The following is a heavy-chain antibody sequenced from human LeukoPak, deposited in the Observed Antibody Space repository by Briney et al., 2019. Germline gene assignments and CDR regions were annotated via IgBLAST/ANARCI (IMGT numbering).Heavy chain of an antibody. CDR3: AGEGSGWLPNY. D-gene: IGHD6-19*01. J-gene: IGHJ4*02. V-gene: IGHV3-43D*03. Sequence: GGSLRLSCAASGFTFDDYAMHWVRQAPGKGLEWVSLISWDGGSTYYADSVKGRFTISRDNSKNSLYLQMNSLRAEDTAVYYCAGEGSGWLPNYWGQGTLVTVSS. CDR2: ISWDGGST. CDR1: GFTFDDYA.